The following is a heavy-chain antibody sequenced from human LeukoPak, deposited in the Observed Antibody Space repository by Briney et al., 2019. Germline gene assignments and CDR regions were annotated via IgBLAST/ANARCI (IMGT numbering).Heavy chain of an antibody. V-gene: IGHV4-61*02. CDR2: IYTSGST. CDR1: GDSISSGIYY. CDR3: ASIQYSSRWADAFDI. J-gene: IGHJ3*02. D-gene: IGHD6-13*01. Sequence: SQTLSLTCTVSGDSISSGIYYWSWIRQPAGKVLEWIGRIYTSGSTNYNPSLKSRVTISVDTSKNQFSLKLTSVTAADTAVYYCASIQYSSRWADAFDIWGPGTMVAVSS.